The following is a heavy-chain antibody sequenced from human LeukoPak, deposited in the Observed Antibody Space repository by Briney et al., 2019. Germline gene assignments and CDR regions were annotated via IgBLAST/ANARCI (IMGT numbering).Heavy chain of an antibody. D-gene: IGHD5-12*01. Sequence: PGGSLRLSCAASGFIFSSYSMNWVRQAPGKGLEWVSYISSSSSTIYYADSVKGRFTISRDNAKNSLYLQMNSLRAEDTAVYYCARDSGYDSDGYGMDVWGQGTTVTVSS. V-gene: IGHV3-48*04. CDR1: GFIFSSYS. CDR3: ARDSGYDSDGYGMDV. CDR2: ISSSSSTI. J-gene: IGHJ6*02.